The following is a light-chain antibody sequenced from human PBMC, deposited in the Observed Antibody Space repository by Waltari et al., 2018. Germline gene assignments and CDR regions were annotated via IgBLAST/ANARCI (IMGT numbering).Light chain of an antibody. CDR1: SSDVGGDKF. Sequence: QSALTQPPSASGSPGQSVTISCTGTSSDVGGDKFVSLYQQYPGKAPKLLISEVSKRPSGVPNRFSGSKSGNTASLTVSGLQAEDEADYYCSSSATGGSYFVFGTGTRVTVL. CDR2: EVS. V-gene: IGLV2-8*01. J-gene: IGLJ1*01. CDR3: SSSATGGSYFV.